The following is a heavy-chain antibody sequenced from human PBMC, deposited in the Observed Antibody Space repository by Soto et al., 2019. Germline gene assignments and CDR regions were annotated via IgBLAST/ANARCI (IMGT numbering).Heavy chain of an antibody. Sequence: QVQLVQSGAEVKKPGSSVKVSCKASGGTFSSYAISWVRQAPGQGLEWMGGIIPIFGTANYAQKFQGRVTITEDESTSPAYMELSSLRSEDTAVYYCARDEKLVGYYYYYGMDVWGQGTTVTVSS. CDR3: ARDEKLVGYYYYYGMDV. J-gene: IGHJ6*02. V-gene: IGHV1-69*01. D-gene: IGHD6-6*01. CDR2: IIPIFGTA. CDR1: GGTFSSYA.